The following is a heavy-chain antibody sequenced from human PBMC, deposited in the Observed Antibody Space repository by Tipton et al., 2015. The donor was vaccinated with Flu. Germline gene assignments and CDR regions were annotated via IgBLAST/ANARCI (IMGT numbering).Heavy chain of an antibody. D-gene: IGHD3-16*01. V-gene: IGHV3-48*03. J-gene: IGHJ5*02. Sequence: SLRLSCAASGFTFSSYEMNWVRQAPGKGLEWISHITPSGPTKYYADSVRGRFTISRDNAKNTLYLQMGSLRVEDTAVYYCTRGFIRLCASWGQGTLVTVSP. CDR2: ITPSGPTK. CDR3: TRGFIRLCAS. CDR1: GFTFSSYE.